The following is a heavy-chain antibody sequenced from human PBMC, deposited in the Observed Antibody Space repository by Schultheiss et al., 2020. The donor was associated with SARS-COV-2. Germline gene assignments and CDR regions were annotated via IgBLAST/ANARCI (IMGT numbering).Heavy chain of an antibody. D-gene: IGHD6-13*01. V-gene: IGHV3-66*01. J-gene: IGHJ4*02. CDR1: GFTFSSYA. CDR3: ARGGAAAGLDY. CDR2: IYSGGST. Sequence: GESLKISCAASGFTFSSYAMSWVRQAPGKGLEWVSVIYSGGSTYYADSVKGRFTISRDNSKNTLYLQMNSLRAEDTAVYYCARGGAAAGLDYWGQGTLVTVSS.